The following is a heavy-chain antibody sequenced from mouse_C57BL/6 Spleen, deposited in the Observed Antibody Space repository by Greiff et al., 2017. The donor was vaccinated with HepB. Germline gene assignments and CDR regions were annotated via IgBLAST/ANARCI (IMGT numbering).Heavy chain of an antibody. CDR1: GFTFSDYY. J-gene: IGHJ3*01. V-gene: IGHV5-12*01. CDR3: ARQDYEYDAGAY. Sequence: EVQVVESGGGLVQPGGSLKLSCAASGFTFSDYYMYWVRQTPEKRLEWVAYISNGGGSTYYPDTVKGRFTIPRDNAKNTLYLQMSRLKSEDTAMYYCARQDYEYDAGAYWGQGTLVTVSA. D-gene: IGHD2-4*01. CDR2: ISNGGGST.